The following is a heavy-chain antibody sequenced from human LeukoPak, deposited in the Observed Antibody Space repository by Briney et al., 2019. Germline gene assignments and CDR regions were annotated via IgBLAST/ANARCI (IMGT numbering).Heavy chain of an antibody. CDR2: IYHSGST. Sequence: SETLSLTCTVSGGSISSSIYYWGWIRQPPGKGLEWIGSIYHSGSTYYNPSLKSRVTISVDTSDNHFSLKLSSVTVADTAVYYCAGLGNTHYGSGSYPPPFDYWGQGALVTVSS. CDR1: GGSISSSIYY. J-gene: IGHJ4*02. D-gene: IGHD3-10*01. V-gene: IGHV4-39*02. CDR3: AGLGNTHYGSGSYPPPFDY.